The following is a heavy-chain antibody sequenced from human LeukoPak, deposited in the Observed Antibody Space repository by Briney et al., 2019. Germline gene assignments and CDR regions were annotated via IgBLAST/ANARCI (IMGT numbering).Heavy chain of an antibody. D-gene: IGHD5-18*01. V-gene: IGHV5-51*01. CDR3: ARQPVYSYGSHYYYGMDV. Sequence: GESLKISCKGSGYSFTSYWIGWVRQMPGKGLEWMGIIYPGDSDTRYSPSLQGQVTISADKSISTAYLQWSSLKASDTAMYYCARQPVYSYGSHYYYGMDVWGQGTTVTVSS. CDR2: IYPGDSDT. CDR1: GYSFTSYW. J-gene: IGHJ6*02.